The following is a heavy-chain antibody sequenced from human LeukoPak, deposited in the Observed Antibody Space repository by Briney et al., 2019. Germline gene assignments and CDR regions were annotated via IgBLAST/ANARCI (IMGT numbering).Heavy chain of an antibody. Sequence: SGGSLRLSCAASGFTFSSYSMNWVRQAPGKGLEWVSSISSSSSYIYYADSVKGRFTISRDNSKNTLYLQMNSLRAEDTAMYYCAKDRQRPRYSSSWYYFDYWGQGTLVTVSS. D-gene: IGHD6-13*01. J-gene: IGHJ4*02. CDR3: AKDRQRPRYSSSWYYFDY. V-gene: IGHV3-21*01. CDR1: GFTFSSYS. CDR2: ISSSSSYI.